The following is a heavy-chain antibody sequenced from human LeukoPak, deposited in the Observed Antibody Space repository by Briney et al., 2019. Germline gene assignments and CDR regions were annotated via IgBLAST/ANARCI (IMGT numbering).Heavy chain of an antibody. CDR1: GFTVSTNY. CDR3: ARDGDDTSGYFSPFAY. V-gene: IGHV3-53*01. D-gene: IGHD3-22*01. Sequence: GGSLRLSCAVSGFTVSTNYMSWVRQAPGKGLEWVSVLYTGGTTYYADSVKGRFTISRDNSQNTLFLQMNNLRAEDTAVYYCARDGDDTSGYFSPFAYWGQRTLVTVSS. CDR2: LYTGGTT. J-gene: IGHJ4*02.